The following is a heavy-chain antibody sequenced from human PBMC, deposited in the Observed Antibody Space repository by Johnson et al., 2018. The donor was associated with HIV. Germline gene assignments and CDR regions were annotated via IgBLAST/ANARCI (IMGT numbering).Heavy chain of an antibody. V-gene: IGHV3-30-3*01. D-gene: IGHD5/OR15-5a*01. J-gene: IGHJ3*02. Sequence: QVQLVESGGGVVQPGRSLRLSCAVSGFTFSSYAMHWVRQAPGKGLEWVVVISYDGSNKYYADSMKGRFTISRDNSKTTLYLQMNSLRAEDTAVYYCARDRWSTIMGAFDIWGQGTMVTVSS. CDR1: GFTFSSYA. CDR3: ARDRWSTIMGAFDI. CDR2: ISYDGSNK.